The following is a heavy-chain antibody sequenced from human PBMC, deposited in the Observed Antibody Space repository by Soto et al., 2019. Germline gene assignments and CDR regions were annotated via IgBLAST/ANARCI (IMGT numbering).Heavy chain of an antibody. CDR1: GASISSGNYY. CDR3: ARARGGIGVHYNGMDP. Sequence: SETLSLTCTVSGASISSGNYYWTWVRQPPGKGLEWIGYIYYSGATYYNPSLKSRLNISRDTSTEQFFICLTSVHVAVSAVYHCARARGGIGVHYNGMDPWGKGTTVIVSS. J-gene: IGHJ6*04. V-gene: IGHV4-30-4*01. D-gene: IGHD3-16*02. CDR2: IYYSGAT.